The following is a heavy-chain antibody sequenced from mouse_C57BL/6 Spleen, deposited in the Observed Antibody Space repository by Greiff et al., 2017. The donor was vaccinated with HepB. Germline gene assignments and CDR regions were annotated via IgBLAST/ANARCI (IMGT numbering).Heavy chain of an antibody. CDR2: ISSGSSTI. CDR1: GFTFSDYG. V-gene: IGHV5-17*01. CDR3: ARRGYDGYYDGYFDY. J-gene: IGHJ2*01. D-gene: IGHD2-3*01. Sequence: DVQLVESGGGLVKPGGSLKLSCAASGFTFSDYGMHWVRQAPEKGLEWVAYISSGSSTIYYAATVKGRFTISRDNAKNTLFLQITSLRSEDTAMYYCARRGYDGYYDGYFDYWGQGTTLTVSS.